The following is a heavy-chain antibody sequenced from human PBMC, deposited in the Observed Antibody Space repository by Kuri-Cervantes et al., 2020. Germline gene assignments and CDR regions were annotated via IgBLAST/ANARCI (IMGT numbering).Heavy chain of an antibody. CDR3: ARVGSYYEDAFDI. J-gene: IGHJ3*02. CDR1: GFTFSSYS. CDR2: ISYDGSNK. V-gene: IGHV3-30*03. D-gene: IGHD1-26*01. Sequence: LSLTCAASGFTFSSYSMNWVRQAPGKGLEWVAVISYDGSNKYYADSVKGRFTISRDNAKNSLYLQMNSLRDEDTAVYYCARVGSYYEDAFDIWGQGAMVTVSS.